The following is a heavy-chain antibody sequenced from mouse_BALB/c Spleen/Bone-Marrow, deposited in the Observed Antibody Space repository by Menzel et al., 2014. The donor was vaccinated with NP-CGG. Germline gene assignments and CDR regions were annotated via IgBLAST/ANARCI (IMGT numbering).Heavy chain of an antibody. CDR1: GFGFSSSD. V-gene: IGHV5-12-1*01. J-gene: IGHJ2*01. Sequence: EVKLVESGGGLVKPGGSLKLSCAASGFGFSSSDMSWVRQTPEKRLEWVAYISSGGGSTYYPDTVKGRFTISRDNAKXTLSLQMSNLKSDDTTIYYYTTHYYGRFDYWGQSTTLTVSS. CDR2: ISSGGGST. CDR3: TTHYYGRFDY. D-gene: IGHD1-2*01.